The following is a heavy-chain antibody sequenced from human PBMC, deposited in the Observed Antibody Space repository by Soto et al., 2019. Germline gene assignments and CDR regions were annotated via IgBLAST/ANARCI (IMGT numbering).Heavy chain of an antibody. CDR3: ARHKGGAYYDILTGYRNDY. CDR1: GGSINSSSYY. V-gene: IGHV4-39*01. D-gene: IGHD3-9*01. CDR2: IYYSGST. J-gene: IGHJ4*02. Sequence: SETLSLTCTVSGGSINSSSYYWGWIRQPPGKGLEWIGSIYYSGSTYYNPSLKSRVTISVDTSKNQFSLKLSSVTAADTAVYYCARHKGGAYYDILTGYRNDYWGQGTLVTVSS.